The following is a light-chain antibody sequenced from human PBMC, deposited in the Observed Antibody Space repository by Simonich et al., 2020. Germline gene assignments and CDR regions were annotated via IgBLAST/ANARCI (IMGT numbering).Light chain of an antibody. CDR2: GAP. J-gene: IGKJ1*01. CDR3: QQYNNWPPWT. Sequence: EIVMTQSPATLSVSPGERATLSCRASQSVSSNLAWYQQKPSQDTRLLIYGAPTRSTGIPARFSGSGSGTEFTLTISSLQSEDFAVYYCQQYNNWPPWTFGQGTKVEIK. V-gene: IGKV3-15*01. CDR1: QSVSSN.